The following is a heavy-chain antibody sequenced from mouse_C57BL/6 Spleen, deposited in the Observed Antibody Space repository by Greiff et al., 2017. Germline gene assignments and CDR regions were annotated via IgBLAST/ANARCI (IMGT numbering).Heavy chain of an antibody. D-gene: IGHD1-1*02. CDR3: ARGGGGYAMDY. Sequence: VQLQQSGAELVKPGASVKISCKASGYAFSSYWMNWVKQRPGKGLEWIGQIFPGDVVTNYNGNFKGKATLTADKSSSTAYMQLSSLTSEDSAVYFCARGGGGYAMDYWGQGTSVTVSS. V-gene: IGHV1-80*01. J-gene: IGHJ4*01. CDR2: IFPGDVVT. CDR1: GYAFSSYW.